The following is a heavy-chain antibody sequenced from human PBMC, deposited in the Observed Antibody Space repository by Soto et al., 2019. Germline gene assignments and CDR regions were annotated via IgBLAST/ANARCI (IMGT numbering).Heavy chain of an antibody. D-gene: IGHD2-21*01. CDR3: ATVDRSVALVGWFDP. CDR2: IIPVSGTA. CDR1: GGTFSSYV. V-gene: IGHV1-69*12. J-gene: IGHJ5*02. Sequence: QVHLEQSGAEVQKPGSSVKVSCKFSGGTFSSYVIIWVRQAPGQGLEWMGGIIPVSGTANYAQKFHGRVTISADAATNTAYMELSSVRFEDTAVYYCATVDRSVALVGWFDPWGQGTLVTVSS.